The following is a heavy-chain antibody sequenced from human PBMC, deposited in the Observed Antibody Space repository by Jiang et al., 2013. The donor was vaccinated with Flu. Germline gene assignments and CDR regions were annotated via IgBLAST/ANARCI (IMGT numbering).Heavy chain of an antibody. D-gene: IGHD3-10*01. J-gene: IGHJ5*02. CDR2: INPNSGGT. V-gene: IGHV1-2*04. CDR1: GYY. CDR3: ARGEGYYGSGNWFDP. Sequence: GYYMHWVRQAPGQGLEWMGWINPNSGGTNYAQKFQGWVTMTRDTSISTAYMELSRLRSGDTAVYYCARGEGYYGSGNWFDPWGQGTLVTVSS.